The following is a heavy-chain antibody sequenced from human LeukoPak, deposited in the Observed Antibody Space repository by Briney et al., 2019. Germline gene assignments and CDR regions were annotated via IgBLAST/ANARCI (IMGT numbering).Heavy chain of an antibody. CDR3: ARSMDDWNYGGAFDI. V-gene: IGHV4-61*02. Sequence: SETLSLTCTVSGGSISSGSYYWSWIRQPAGKGLEWIGRIYTSGSTNYNPSLKSRVTIPVDTSKNQFSLKLSSVTAADTAVYYCARSMDDWNYGGAFDIWGQGTMVTVSS. D-gene: IGHD1-7*01. J-gene: IGHJ3*02. CDR1: GGSISSGSYY. CDR2: IYTSGST.